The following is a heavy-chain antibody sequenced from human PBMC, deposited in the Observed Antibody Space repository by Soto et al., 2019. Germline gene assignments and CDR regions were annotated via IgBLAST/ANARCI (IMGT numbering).Heavy chain of an antibody. CDR3: SYYYGSGRDV. D-gene: IGHD3-10*01. Sequence: GASVKVSCKASGGTFSSYAISWVRQAPGQGLEWMGGIIPIFGTANYAQKFQGRVTITADESTSTAYMELSSLRSEDTAVYYCSYYYGSGRDVWGQGTMVTVSS. CDR2: IIPIFGTA. J-gene: IGHJ6*02. CDR1: GGTFSSYA. V-gene: IGHV1-69*13.